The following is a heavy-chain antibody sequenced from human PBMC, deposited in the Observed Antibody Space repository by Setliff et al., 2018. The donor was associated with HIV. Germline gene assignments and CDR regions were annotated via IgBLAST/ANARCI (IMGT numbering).Heavy chain of an antibody. J-gene: IGHJ6*03. CDR3: ARLGDNSDWRSNYFFYYMDV. V-gene: IGHV4-39*01. CDR2: LFHTGSS. Sequence: KTSETLSLTCTVSGDSLAGSPYSWGWVRQPPGQGLEWLGNLFHTGSSYFNPSLKSRLTMSVDTSKNQFSLSLISMTAADSAVYYCARLGDNSDWRSNYFFYYMDVWGKGTTVTVSS. D-gene: IGHD3-22*01. CDR1: GDSLAGSPYS.